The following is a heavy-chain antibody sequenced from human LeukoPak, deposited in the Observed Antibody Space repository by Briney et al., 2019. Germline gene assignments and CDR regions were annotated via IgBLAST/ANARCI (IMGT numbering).Heavy chain of an antibody. CDR3: ARQGHCGGASCYSGWLDP. V-gene: IGHV4-34*01. CDR1: SGSLSGYY. CDR2: INHTGRT. D-gene: IGHD2-2*01. Sequence: PSETLSLTCAVSSGSLSGYYWSWIRQSPGKGLEWIGEINHTGRTIYNPSLKSRVTISLHTSMTQFSLNLSSVTAADTAVYDCARQGHCGGASCYSGWLDPWGQGTLAIVSS. J-gene: IGHJ5*02.